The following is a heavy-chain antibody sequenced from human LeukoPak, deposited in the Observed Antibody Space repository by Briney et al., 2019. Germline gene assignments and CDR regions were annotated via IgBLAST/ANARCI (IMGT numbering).Heavy chain of an antibody. Sequence: GGSLRLSCAASGFTFTTYWMSWVRQPPGKGLEWVANIKNDGSEKYYVDSVKGRFTISKDNAKNSLYLQMNSLRAEDTAVYYCARVGTAEGTLEDYWGQGTLVTVSS. CDR3: ARVGTAEGTLEDY. D-gene: IGHD6-13*01. V-gene: IGHV3-7*01. CDR1: GFTFTTYW. CDR2: IKNDGSEK. J-gene: IGHJ4*02.